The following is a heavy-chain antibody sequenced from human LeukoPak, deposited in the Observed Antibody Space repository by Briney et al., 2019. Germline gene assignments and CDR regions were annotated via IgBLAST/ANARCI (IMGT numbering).Heavy chain of an antibody. CDR3: ATDPAFHRDAIYYYYYMDV. Sequence: ASVKVSCKASGYTFTGYYMHWVRQAPGQGLEWMGWINPNSGGTNYAQKLQGRVTMTRDTSIRTVYMELSRLRSDDTPVYYCATDPAFHRDAIYYYYYMDVWGKGTTVTISS. V-gene: IGHV1-2*02. J-gene: IGHJ6*03. CDR1: GYTFTGYY. D-gene: IGHD2-21*02. CDR2: INPNSGGT.